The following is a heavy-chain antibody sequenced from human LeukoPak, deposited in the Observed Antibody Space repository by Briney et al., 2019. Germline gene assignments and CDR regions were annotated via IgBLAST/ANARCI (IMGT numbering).Heavy chain of an antibody. CDR3: AGLYNYYFDY. Sequence: SQTLSLTCTVSGASISSAGYYWSWIRQPSGKGLEWIGYIYHTGITYYNPSLKSRVTISVDTSKNQFSLKLSSVPAADTAVYYCAGLYNYYFDYWGQGALVTVSS. CDR2: IYHTGIT. J-gene: IGHJ4*02. V-gene: IGHV4-30-4*01. CDR1: GASISSAGYY. D-gene: IGHD5-24*01.